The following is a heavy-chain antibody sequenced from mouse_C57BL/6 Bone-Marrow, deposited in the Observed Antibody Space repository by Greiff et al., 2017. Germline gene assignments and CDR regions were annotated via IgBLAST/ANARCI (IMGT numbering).Heavy chain of an antibody. J-gene: IGHJ1*03. CDR1: GYTFTSYT. D-gene: IGHD2-4*01. CDR2: INPSSGYT. Sequence: QVQLKQSGAELARPGASVKMSCKASGYTFTSYTMHWVKQRPGQGLEWIGYINPSSGYTKYNQKFKDKATLTADKSSSTAYMQLSSLTSEDSAVYYCARWGLRRYFDVWGTGTTVTVSS. V-gene: IGHV1-4*01. CDR3: ARWGLRRYFDV.